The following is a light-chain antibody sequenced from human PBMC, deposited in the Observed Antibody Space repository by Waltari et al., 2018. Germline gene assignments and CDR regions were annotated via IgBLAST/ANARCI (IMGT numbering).Light chain of an antibody. CDR2: GAS. CDR1: QSISNK. J-gene: IGKJ4*01. CDR3: QHYNNLPLT. Sequence: EIVMTQSPATLSVSPGEGATLSCRASQSISNKLAWYRQKPGQAPRLLIFGASPRATGVPARFSGSGSGTEFTLSISSLQSEDFAVYFCQHYNNLPLTFGGGTRVEI. V-gene: IGKV3-15*01.